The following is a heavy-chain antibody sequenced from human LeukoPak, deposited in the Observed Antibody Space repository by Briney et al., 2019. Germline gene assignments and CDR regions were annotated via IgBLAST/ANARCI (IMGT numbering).Heavy chain of an antibody. CDR3: ARDSSPPYYYDSSGYPDY. D-gene: IGHD3-22*01. CDR2: ISSSGSTI. CDR1: GFTFSSYE. Sequence: AGGSLRLSCAASGFTFSSYEMNWVRQAPGKGLEWVSYISSSGSTICYADSVKGRFTISRDNAKNSLYLQMNSLRAEDTAVYYCARDSSPPYYYDSSGYPDYWGQGTLVTVSS. V-gene: IGHV3-48*03. J-gene: IGHJ4*02.